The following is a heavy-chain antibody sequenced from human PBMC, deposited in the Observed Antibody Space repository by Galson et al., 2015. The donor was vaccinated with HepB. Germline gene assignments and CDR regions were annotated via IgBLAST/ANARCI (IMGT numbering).Heavy chain of an antibody. D-gene: IGHD1-26*01. CDR3: AKDRIVGATYYYYYGMDV. V-gene: IGHV3-30*18. CDR1: GFTFSSYG. CDR2: ISYDGSNK. J-gene: IGHJ6*02. Sequence: SLRLSCAASGFTFSSYGMHWVRQAPGKGLEWVAVISYDGSNKYYADSVKGRFTISRDNSKNTLYLQMNSLRAEDTAVYYCAKDRIVGATYYYYYGMDVWGQGTTVTVSS.